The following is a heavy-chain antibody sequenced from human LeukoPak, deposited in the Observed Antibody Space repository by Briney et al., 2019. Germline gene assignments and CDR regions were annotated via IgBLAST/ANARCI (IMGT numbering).Heavy chain of an antibody. D-gene: IGHD1-20*01. J-gene: IGHJ4*02. CDR2: IYYSGST. V-gene: IGHV4-59*01. Sequence: LETLSLTCTVSGGSISSYYWSWIRQPPGKGLEWIGYIYYSGSTNYNPSLKSRVTISVDTSKNQFSLKLSSVPAADTAVYYCARGNFGITGRIDYWGQGTLVTVSS. CDR1: GGSISSYY. CDR3: ARGNFGITGRIDY.